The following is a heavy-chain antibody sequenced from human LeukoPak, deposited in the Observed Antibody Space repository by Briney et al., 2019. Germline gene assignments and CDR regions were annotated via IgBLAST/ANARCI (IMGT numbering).Heavy chain of an antibody. V-gene: IGHV4-59*01. CDR1: DGSISYYY. D-gene: IGHD6-13*01. CDR3: ARSGLAAPVHFDY. Sequence: PSETLSLTCSLSDGSISYYYWNWVRQPPGKGLEWIGYIYSSGITNYNPSLKSRVTISVDRSKNEFSLRLNSVTPADTAVYYCARSGLAAPVHFDYWGQGTLVTVPS. CDR2: IYSSGIT. J-gene: IGHJ4*02.